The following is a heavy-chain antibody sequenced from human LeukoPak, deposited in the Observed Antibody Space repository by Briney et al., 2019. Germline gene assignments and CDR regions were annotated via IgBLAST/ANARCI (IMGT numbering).Heavy chain of an antibody. CDR1: GYTFTSYG. J-gene: IGHJ5*02. Sequence: ASVKVSCKASGYTFTSYGISWVRQAPGQGLEWMGWINTCNGNTNYAQKLQGRVTMTTDTSTSTAYMELRSLRSDDTAVYYCARINDPGSYSWASPFDPWGQGTLVTVSS. CDR2: INTCNGNT. D-gene: IGHD3-16*01. CDR3: ARINDPGSYSWASPFDP. V-gene: IGHV1-18*01.